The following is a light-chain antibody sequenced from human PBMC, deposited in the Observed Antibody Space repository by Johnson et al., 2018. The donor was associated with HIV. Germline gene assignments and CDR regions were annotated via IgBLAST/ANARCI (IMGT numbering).Light chain of an antibody. CDR1: SSNMGNYA. J-gene: IGLJ1*01. Sequence: QSVLTQPPSVSAAPGQKVTISCSGSSSNMGNYAVSWYQQLPGTAPKLLIYENNKRPSGIPDRFSGSKSGKSATLAITGLQTGDEADYYCGTWDSSLSAGYGFGTGTKVTV. CDR2: ENN. V-gene: IGLV1-51*02. CDR3: GTWDSSLSAGYG.